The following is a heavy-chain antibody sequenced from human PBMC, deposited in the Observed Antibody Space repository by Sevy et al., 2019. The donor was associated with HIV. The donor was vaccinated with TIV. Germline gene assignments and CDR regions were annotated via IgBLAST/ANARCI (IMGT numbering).Heavy chain of an antibody. CDR2: INHSGST. D-gene: IGHD1-26*01. CDR1: GGSFSGYY. Sequence: SETLSLTCAVYGGSFSGYYWSWIRQPPGKGLEWIGEINHSGSTNYNPSLKSRVTISVDTSKNQFSLKLSSVTAADTAVYYCASKVGATVDYWGQGTLVTVSS. V-gene: IGHV4-34*01. J-gene: IGHJ4*02. CDR3: ASKVGATVDY.